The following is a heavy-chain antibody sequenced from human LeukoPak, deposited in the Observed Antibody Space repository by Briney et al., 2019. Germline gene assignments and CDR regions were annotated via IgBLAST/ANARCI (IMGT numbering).Heavy chain of an antibody. CDR3: ARRRSGSYYDY. Sequence: GESLKISCKGFGYSFTTHWIAWVRQMPGKGLEWMGIIYPGDSDTRYNPSFQGQVTISADKSISTAYLQWSSLKASDTAMYYCARRRSGSYYDYWGQGTLVTVSS. CDR2: IYPGDSDT. V-gene: IGHV5-51*01. D-gene: IGHD1-26*01. CDR1: GYSFTTHW. J-gene: IGHJ4*02.